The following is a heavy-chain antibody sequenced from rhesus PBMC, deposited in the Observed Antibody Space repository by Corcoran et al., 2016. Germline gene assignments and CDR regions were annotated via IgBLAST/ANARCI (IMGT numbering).Heavy chain of an antibody. V-gene: IGHV4-173*01. CDR1: GGSISSNY. CDR2: ISGGGGST. Sequence: QLQLQESGPGLVKPSETLSLTCAASGGSISSNYWRWIRQPPGKGMEWIGRISGGGGSTDYNPSLKSRVTISTDTSKNQFSLKLSSVTAADTAVYYCARDKREYYYDSGYSYYFDYWGQGVLVTVSS. J-gene: IGHJ4*01. CDR3: ARDKREYYYDSGYSYYFDY. D-gene: IGHD3-28*01.